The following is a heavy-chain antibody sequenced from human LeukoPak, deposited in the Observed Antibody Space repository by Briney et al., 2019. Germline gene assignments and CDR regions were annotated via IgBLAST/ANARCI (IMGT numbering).Heavy chain of an antibody. V-gene: IGHV3-30-3*01. CDR1: GFTFSSYA. D-gene: IGHD4-17*01. CDR3: ARDSAVTDAFDI. CDR2: ISYDGSNK. Sequence: GGSLRLSCAASGFTFSSYAMHWVRQAPGKGLEWAAVISYDGSNKYYADSVKGRFTISRDNSKNTLYLQMNSLRAEDTAVYYCARDSAVTDAFDIWGQGTMVTVSS. J-gene: IGHJ3*02.